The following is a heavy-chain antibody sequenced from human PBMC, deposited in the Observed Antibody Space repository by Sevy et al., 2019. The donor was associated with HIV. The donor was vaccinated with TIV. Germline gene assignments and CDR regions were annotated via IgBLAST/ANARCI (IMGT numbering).Heavy chain of an antibody. D-gene: IGHD6-13*01. Sequence: GGSLRLSCAASRFTFSRFAMSWVRQAPGKGLEWVSIISGSGDITYYEQSVKGRFTISRDNSKNTLSLQMNSLRAEDTAIYFCAKTDRISALGQFDYWGHGTLVTVSS. V-gene: IGHV3-23*01. CDR3: AKTDRISALGQFDY. CDR1: RFTFSRFA. J-gene: IGHJ4*01. CDR2: ISGSGDIT.